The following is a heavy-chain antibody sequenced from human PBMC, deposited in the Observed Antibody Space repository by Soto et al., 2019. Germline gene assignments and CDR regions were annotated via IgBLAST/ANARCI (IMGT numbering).Heavy chain of an antibody. V-gene: IGHV1-18*01. CDR3: ARDFWSGYYVYYYYYGMDV. Sequence: ASVKVSCKASGYTFTSYGISWVRQAPGQGLEWMGWISAYNGNTNYAQKLQGRVTMTTDTSTSTAYMELRSLRSDDTAVYYCARDFWSGYYVYYYYYGMDVWGQGTTVTVSS. CDR1: GYTFTSYG. CDR2: ISAYNGNT. J-gene: IGHJ6*02. D-gene: IGHD3-3*01.